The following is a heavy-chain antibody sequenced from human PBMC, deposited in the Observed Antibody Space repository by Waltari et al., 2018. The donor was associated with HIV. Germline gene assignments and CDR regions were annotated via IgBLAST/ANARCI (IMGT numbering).Heavy chain of an antibody. J-gene: IGHJ3*02. CDR3: AREKIQGVIGAFDI. CDR2: IYDSGST. CDR1: GGSISSYY. V-gene: IGHV4-59*01. D-gene: IGHD3-10*01. Sequence: QVQLQESGPGLVKPSETLSLTCTVSGGSISSYYWSWIRQPPGKGLEWIGYIYDSGSTNYNPSLKSRVTISVDTSKHQFSLKLSSVTAADTAVYHCAREKIQGVIGAFDIWGQGTMVTVSS.